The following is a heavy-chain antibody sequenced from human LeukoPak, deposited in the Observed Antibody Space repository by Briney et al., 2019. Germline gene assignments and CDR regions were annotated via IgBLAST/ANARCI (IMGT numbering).Heavy chain of an antibody. CDR2: IIPLFGTA. J-gene: IGHJ3*02. CDR1: GGTFSSYA. V-gene: IGHV1-69*05. Sequence: SVKVSCKASGGTFSSYAISWVRHAPGQGLEWMGGIIPLFGTANYAQKFQGRVTITTDESTSTTYMELSSLRSEDTAVYYCASRSTGYSSGWYDGDAFDIWGQGTMVTVSS. CDR3: ASRSTGYSSGWYDGDAFDI. D-gene: IGHD6-19*01.